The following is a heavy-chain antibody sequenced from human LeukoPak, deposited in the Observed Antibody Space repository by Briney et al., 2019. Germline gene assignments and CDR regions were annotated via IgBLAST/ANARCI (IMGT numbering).Heavy chain of an antibody. D-gene: IGHD2-21*01. Sequence: SETLSLTCAVYGGSFSGYYWSWIRQPPGKGLEWIGYIYYSGSTNYNPSLKSRVTISVDTSKNQFSLKLSSVTAADTAVYYCASIAATGYYGMDVWGQGTTVTVSS. CDR2: IYYSGST. CDR1: GGSFSGYY. CDR3: ASIAATGYYGMDV. V-gene: IGHV4-59*01. J-gene: IGHJ6*02.